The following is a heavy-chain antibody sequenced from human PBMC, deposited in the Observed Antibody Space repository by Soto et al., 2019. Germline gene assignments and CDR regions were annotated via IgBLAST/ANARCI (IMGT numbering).Heavy chain of an antibody. CDR1: GYTFTSYA. V-gene: IGHV1-3*01. J-gene: IGHJ4*02. CDR3: ARDLGGWPDY. CDR2: INAGTGNT. D-gene: IGHD6-19*01. Sequence: QVQLVQSGAEVKKPGASVKVSCKTSGYTFTSYAMHWVRQAPGQRLEWMGWINAGTGNTKYSQKFQGRVTITIDTSASTAYMELSSLRSEDTAIYYCARDLGGWPDYWGQGTLVTVSS.